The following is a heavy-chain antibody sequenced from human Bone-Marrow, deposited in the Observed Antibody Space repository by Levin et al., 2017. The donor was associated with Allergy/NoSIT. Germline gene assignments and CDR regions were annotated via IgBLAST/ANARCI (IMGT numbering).Heavy chain of an antibody. D-gene: IGHD3-22*01. Sequence: GESLKISCAASGFTFSSYAMSWVRQAPGKGLEWVSAISGSGGSTYYADSVKGRFTISRDNSKNTLYLQMNSLRAEDTAVYYCAKAENPIVVVHPGLRGGFDYWGQGTLVTVSS. V-gene: IGHV3-23*01. J-gene: IGHJ4*02. CDR1: GFTFSSYA. CDR3: AKAENPIVVVHPGLRGGFDY. CDR2: ISGSGGST.